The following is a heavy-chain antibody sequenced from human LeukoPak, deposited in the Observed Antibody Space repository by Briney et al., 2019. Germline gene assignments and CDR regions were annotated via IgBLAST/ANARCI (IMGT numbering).Heavy chain of an antibody. CDR2: IYHSGST. V-gene: IGHV4-38-2*02. Sequence: SETLSLTCTVSGYSISSGSYWGWIRPPPGKGLEWIGSIYHSGSTYYNPSLKSRVTISADTSKHQFSLKLSSVTAADTAVYYCARSRITMVRGMPNLDALDIWGQGTMVTVSS. D-gene: IGHD3-10*01. CDR1: GYSISSGSY. CDR3: ARSRITMVRGMPNLDALDI. J-gene: IGHJ3*02.